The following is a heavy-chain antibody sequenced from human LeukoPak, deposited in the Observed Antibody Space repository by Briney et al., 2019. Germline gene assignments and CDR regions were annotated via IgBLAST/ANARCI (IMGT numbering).Heavy chain of an antibody. Sequence: GGSLRLSCAASGFTFSSSAMSWVRQAPGKGLKWVSGISTSGGSTYYSDSVKGRFTISRDNSKNTLYLQMNSLRAEDTAVYYCAKTITMVRGVIAYFDYWGQGTLVTVSS. CDR1: GFTFSSSA. CDR2: ISTSGGST. V-gene: IGHV3-23*01. J-gene: IGHJ4*02. D-gene: IGHD3-10*01. CDR3: AKTITMVRGVIAYFDY.